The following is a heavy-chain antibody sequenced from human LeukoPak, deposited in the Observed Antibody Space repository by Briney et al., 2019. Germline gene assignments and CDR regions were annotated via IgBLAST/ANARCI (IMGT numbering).Heavy chain of an antibody. Sequence: GGSLRLSCAASGFTVSSNYMSWVRQAPGKGLEWVSVIYSGGSTYYADSVKGRFTISRGNSKNTLYLRMNSLRAEDTAVYYCATGDRSGSYSLHWGQGTLVTVSS. J-gene: IGHJ4*02. V-gene: IGHV3-53*01. D-gene: IGHD3-10*01. CDR2: IYSGGST. CDR3: ATGDRSGSYSLH. CDR1: GFTVSSNY.